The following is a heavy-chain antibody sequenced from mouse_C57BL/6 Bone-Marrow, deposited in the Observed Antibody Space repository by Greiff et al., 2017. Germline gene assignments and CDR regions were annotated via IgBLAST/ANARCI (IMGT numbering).Heavy chain of an antibody. D-gene: IGHD2-4*01. Sequence: QVQLQQPGAELVKPGASVKLSCKASGYTFTNYWMHWVKQRPGQGLEWIGMMHPKGGSPDYNEKFKSEATLSVDKSSRTAYMELSSLTSEDSAVYYCARSYDSADYTMDYWGQGTSLTVSS. CDR2: MHPKGGSP. CDR1: GYTFTNYW. V-gene: IGHV1-64*01. CDR3: ARSYDSADYTMDY. J-gene: IGHJ4*01.